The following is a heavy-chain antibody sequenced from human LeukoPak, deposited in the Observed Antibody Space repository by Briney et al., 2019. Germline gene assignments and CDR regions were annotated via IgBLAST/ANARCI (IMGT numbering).Heavy chain of an antibody. CDR1: GFTFSSHW. V-gene: IGHV3-74*03. CDR2: INGDGSNT. D-gene: IGHD3-22*01. CDR3: AKEDSSGYPIDY. J-gene: IGHJ4*02. Sequence: GGSLRLSCAASGFTFSSHWMHWVRQAPGKGLVWVSRINGDGSNTTYADSVKGRFTISRDNAKNTLYLQMNSLRAEDTAVYYCAKEDSSGYPIDYWGQGTLVTVSS.